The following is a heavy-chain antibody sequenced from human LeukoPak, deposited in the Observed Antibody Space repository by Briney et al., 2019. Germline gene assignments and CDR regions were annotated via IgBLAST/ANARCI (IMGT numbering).Heavy chain of an antibody. V-gene: IGHV4-61*01. D-gene: IGHD1-26*01. CDR2: IYYSGST. CDR1: GGSVSSGSYY. Sequence: PSETLSLTCTVSGGSVSSGSYYWSWIRQPPGKGLEWIGYIYYSGSTNYNPSLKSRVTISVDTSKNQFSLKLSSVTAADTAVYYCARRPVGTAKYYFDPWGQGTLVTVSS. J-gene: IGHJ5*02. CDR3: ARRPVGTAKYYFDP.